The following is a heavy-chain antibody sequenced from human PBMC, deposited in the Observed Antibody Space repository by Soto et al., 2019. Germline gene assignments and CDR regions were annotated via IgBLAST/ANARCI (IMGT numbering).Heavy chain of an antibody. J-gene: IGHJ4*02. Sequence: EVQLLESGGGLVQPGGSLRLSCVISGFTFSSYAMSWVRQAPGKGLEWVSSISGSGGGKYHADSVKGRFTISRDNSKNTLFLQMNGLRAEDTAVYYCAKDTHSSARNGHDSWSQGILVTVSS. V-gene: IGHV3-23*01. CDR1: GFTFSSYA. CDR2: ISGSGGGK. D-gene: IGHD6-25*01. CDR3: AKDTHSSARNGHDS.